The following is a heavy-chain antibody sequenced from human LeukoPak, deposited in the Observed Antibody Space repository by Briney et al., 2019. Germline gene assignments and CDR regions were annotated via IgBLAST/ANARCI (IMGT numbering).Heavy chain of an antibody. Sequence: GGSLRLSCAASGFTFSTYSMNWVRQAPGKGLEWVSYISGGSSFTYYVDSVKDRFTISRDNAKNSLYLQMNGLRAEDTAVYYCARDLGYSSGPNYWGQGTRVTVSS. CDR3: ARDLGYSSGPNY. CDR2: ISGGSSFT. CDR1: GFTFSTYS. J-gene: IGHJ4*02. V-gene: IGHV3-21*01. D-gene: IGHD6-19*01.